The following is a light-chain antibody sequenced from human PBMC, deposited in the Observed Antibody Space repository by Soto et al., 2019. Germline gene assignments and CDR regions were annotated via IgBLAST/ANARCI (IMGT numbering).Light chain of an antibody. J-gene: IGKJ4*01. CDR1: QTISSW. CDR2: KAS. Sequence: DIQMTQSPSTLSGSVGDRVTITCRASQTISSWLAWYQQKPGKAPKLLIYKASTLKSGVPSRFSGSGSGTEFTLTISSLQPDDFATYYCQQYNSYSALTFGGGTKVEIK. CDR3: QQYNSYSALT. V-gene: IGKV1-5*03.